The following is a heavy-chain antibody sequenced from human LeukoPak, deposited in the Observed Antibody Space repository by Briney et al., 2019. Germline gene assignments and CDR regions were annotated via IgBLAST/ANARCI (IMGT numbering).Heavy chain of an antibody. CDR3: ARAAAVRYNSGWYSNWFDP. J-gene: IGHJ5*02. D-gene: IGHD6-19*01. CDR2: IYYTGST. V-gene: IGHV4-61*01. CDR1: GGSVSSGSYY. Sequence: PSETLSLTCTVSGGSVSSGSYYWSWIPQPPGKGLQCIGYIYYTGSTNYNPSIKSRVTISVDTSQNQFSLKLTSVTAADTAVYYCARAAAVRYNSGWYSNWFDPWGQGTLVTVSS.